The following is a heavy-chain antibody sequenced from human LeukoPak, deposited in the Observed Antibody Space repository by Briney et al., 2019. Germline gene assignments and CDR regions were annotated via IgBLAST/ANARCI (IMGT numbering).Heavy chain of an antibody. J-gene: IGHJ4*02. V-gene: IGHV1-2*02. Sequence: ASVKVSCKASGYTFTGYYMHWVRQAPGQGLKWMGWINPHSGDTIYAQKFQGRVTMTRDTSISTAYMELSRLRSDDTAVFYCARVWLSPYFFDYWGQGTLATVSS. CDR2: INPHSGDT. CDR3: ARVWLSPYFFDY. CDR1: GYTFTGYY. D-gene: IGHD3-22*01.